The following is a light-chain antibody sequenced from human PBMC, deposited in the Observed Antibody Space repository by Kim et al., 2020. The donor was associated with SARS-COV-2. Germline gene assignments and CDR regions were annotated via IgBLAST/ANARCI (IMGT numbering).Light chain of an antibody. CDR2: GAS. CDR1: QSVSSN. Sequence: EIVMTQSPATLSVSPGERATLSCRASQSVSSNLAWYQQKPGQAPRLLIYGASTRATGMPTRFSGSGSGTEFTLTINSLKSEDFAVYFCQQYNKGPWTFGKGPRWKS. V-gene: IGKV3-15*01. J-gene: IGKJ1*01. CDR3: QQYNKGPWT.